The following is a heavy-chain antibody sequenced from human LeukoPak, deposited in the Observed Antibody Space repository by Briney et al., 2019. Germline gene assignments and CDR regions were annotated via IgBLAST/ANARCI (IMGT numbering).Heavy chain of an antibody. CDR1: GFTFSSYG. D-gene: IGHD6-13*01. CDR3: AREGAAAINDAFDI. J-gene: IGHJ3*02. CDR2: IWYDGSNK. V-gene: IGHV3-33*01. Sequence: PGGSLRLSCAASGFTFSSYGMHWVRQAPGKGLEWVAVIWYDGSNKYYADSVKGRFTISRDNAKNSLYLQMNSLRAEDTAVYYCAREGAAAINDAFDIWGQGTMVTVSS.